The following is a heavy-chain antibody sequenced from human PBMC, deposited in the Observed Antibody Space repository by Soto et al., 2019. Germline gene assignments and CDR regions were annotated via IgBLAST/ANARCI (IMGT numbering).Heavy chain of an antibody. V-gene: IGHV1-3*01. D-gene: IGHD6-13*01. CDR1: GYTFTSYA. Sequence: ASVKVSCKASGYTFTSYAMHWVRQAPGQRLEWMGWINAGNGNTKYSQKFQGRVTITRDTSASTAYMELRSLRSDDTAVYYCARDLKGSSWTDAFDIWGQGTMVTVSS. CDR2: INAGNGNT. CDR3: ARDLKGSSWTDAFDI. J-gene: IGHJ3*02.